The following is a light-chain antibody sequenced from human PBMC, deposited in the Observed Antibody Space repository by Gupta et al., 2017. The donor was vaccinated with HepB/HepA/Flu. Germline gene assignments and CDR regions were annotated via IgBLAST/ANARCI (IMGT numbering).Light chain of an antibody. CDR3: HQYGSSPPFT. CDR1: QSISSSI. CDR2: GKS. J-gene: IGKJ3*01. Sequence: EIVLTPSPGTPSLSPGERATLSCRASQSISSSILAWYQQTTGQAPRLLIYGKSSRSAGIPDWFIGSGCGTDFSLTISRLEQDDYAVSYCHQYGSSPPFTFGPGTKVDIK. V-gene: IGKV3-20*01.